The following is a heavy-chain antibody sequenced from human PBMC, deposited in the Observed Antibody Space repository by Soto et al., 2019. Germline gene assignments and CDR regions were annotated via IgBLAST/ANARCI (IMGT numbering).Heavy chain of an antibody. CDR1: GFSFSDYE. Sequence: PGGSLRLSCAASGFSFSDYEMNWVRQTPGKGLEWLSYISSSGGTIKYADSVKGRFTISRDNAKNSLYLQMHSLRADDTAVYYCARGAFEIYYKFGLDDWGQGTPVTVSS. J-gene: IGHJ6*02. CDR2: ISSSGGTI. V-gene: IGHV3-48*03. D-gene: IGHD3-10*01. CDR3: ARGAFEIYYKFGLDD.